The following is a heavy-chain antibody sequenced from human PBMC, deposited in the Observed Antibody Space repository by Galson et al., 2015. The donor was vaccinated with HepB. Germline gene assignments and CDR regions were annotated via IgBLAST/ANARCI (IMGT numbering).Heavy chain of an antibody. J-gene: IGHJ4*02. D-gene: IGHD3-10*01. CDR2: IYYSGST. CDR1: GGSISSYY. Sequence: SETLSLTCTVSGGSISSYYWSWIRQPPGKGLEWIGYIYYSGSTNYNPSLKSRVTISVDTSKNQFSLKLSSVTAADTAVYYCASVISGQAFNWGQGTLVTVSS. V-gene: IGHV4-59*01. CDR3: ASVISGQAFN.